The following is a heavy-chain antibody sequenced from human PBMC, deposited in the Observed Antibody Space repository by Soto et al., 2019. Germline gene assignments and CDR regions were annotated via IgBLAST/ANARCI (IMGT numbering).Heavy chain of an antibody. D-gene: IGHD3-22*01. CDR3: ARDQDYYDSSGYSPLGY. V-gene: IGHV1-69*01. CDR1: GGTFSSYA. CDR2: IIPIFGTA. J-gene: IGHJ4*02. Sequence: QVQLVQSGAEVKKPGSSVKVSCKASGGTFSSYAISRVRQAPGQGLEWMGGIIPIFGTANYAQKFQGRVTITADESTSTAYMELSSLRSEDTAVYYCARDQDYYDSSGYSPLGYWGQGTLVTVSS.